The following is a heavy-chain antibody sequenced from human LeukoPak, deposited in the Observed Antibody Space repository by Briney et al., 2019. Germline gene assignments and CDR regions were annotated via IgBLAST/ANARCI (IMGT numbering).Heavy chain of an antibody. J-gene: IGHJ3*02. D-gene: IGHD2-21*02. V-gene: IGHV4-31*03. Sequence: SETLSLTCTVSGGSVSSGGYYWSWIRQHPGKGLEWIGYIYYSGSTYYNPSLKSRVTISVDTSKNQFSLKLSSVTAADTAVYYCARAPPYCGGDCYHRAFDIWGQGTMVTVSS. CDR3: ARAPPYCGGDCYHRAFDI. CDR2: IYYSGST. CDR1: GGSVSSGGYY.